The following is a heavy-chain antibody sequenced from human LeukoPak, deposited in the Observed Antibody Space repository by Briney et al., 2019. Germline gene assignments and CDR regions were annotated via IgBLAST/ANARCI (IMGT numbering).Heavy chain of an antibody. D-gene: IGHD3-22*01. Sequence: PGGSLRLSCAASGFTFSSYAMHWVRQAPGKGLEWVAVISYDGSNKYYADSVKGRFTISRDNSKNTLYLQMNSLRAEDTAVYFCARDLPTTYYYDTSGRLGTWFDTWGRGTLVTVSS. J-gene: IGHJ5*02. V-gene: IGHV3-30*04. CDR3: ARDLPTTYYYDTSGRLGTWFDT. CDR1: GFTFSSYA. CDR2: ISYDGSNK.